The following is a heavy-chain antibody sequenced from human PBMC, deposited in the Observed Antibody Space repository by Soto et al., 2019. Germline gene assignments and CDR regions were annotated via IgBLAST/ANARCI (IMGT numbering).Heavy chain of an antibody. CDR2: INSDGSST. CDR3: ARGIAARDAFDI. J-gene: IGHJ3*02. V-gene: IGHV3-74*01. CDR1: GFTFSSYW. Sequence: GESLKISCAASGFTFSSYWMHWVRQAPGKGLVWVSRINSDGSSTSYADSVKGRFTISRDNAKNTLYLQMNSLRAEDTTVYYCARGIAARDAFDIWGQGTMVTVSS. D-gene: IGHD6-6*01.